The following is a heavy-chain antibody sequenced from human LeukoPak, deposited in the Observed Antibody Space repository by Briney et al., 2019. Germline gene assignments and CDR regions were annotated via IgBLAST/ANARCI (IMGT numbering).Heavy chain of an antibody. V-gene: IGHV1-18*01. CDR1: GYTFTSYG. J-gene: IGHJ6*02. Sequence: GVSVKVSCKASGYTFTSYGISWVGQAPGQGLKWMGWISAYNGNTNYAQKLQGRVTMTTDTSTSTAYMELRSLRSDDTAVYYCARVSPVVPAASGMDVWGQGTTVTVS. CDR2: ISAYNGNT. CDR3: ARVSPVVPAASGMDV. D-gene: IGHD2-2*01.